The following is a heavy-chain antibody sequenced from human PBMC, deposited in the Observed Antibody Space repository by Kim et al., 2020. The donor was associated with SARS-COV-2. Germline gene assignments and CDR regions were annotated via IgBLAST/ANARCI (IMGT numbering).Heavy chain of an antibody. V-gene: IGHV4-59*01. CDR2: IYYSGST. D-gene: IGHD4-17*01. CDR3: ARGRSVYGAQYYYYYYGMDV. CDR1: GGSISSYY. Sequence: SETLSLTCTVSGGSISSYYWSWLRQPPGKGLEWIGYIYYSGSTNYNPSLKSRVTISVDTSKNQFSLKLSSVTAADTAVYYCARGRSVYGAQYYYYYYGMDVWGQGTTVTVAS. J-gene: IGHJ6*02.